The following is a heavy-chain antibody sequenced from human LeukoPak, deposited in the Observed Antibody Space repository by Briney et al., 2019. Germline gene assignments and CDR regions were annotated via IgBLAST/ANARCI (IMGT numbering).Heavy chain of an antibody. CDR1: GFTFRSFA. Sequence: GGSLRLSCAASGFTFRSFAMHWVRQAPGKGLEWVAVTPYDGSNKYYADSVKGRFTISRDNSKDTLFLQMHSLRPGGTAVYYCVREDTPATANYWGQGTLVTISS. V-gene: IGHV3-30*04. CDR3: VREDTPATANY. J-gene: IGHJ4*02. D-gene: IGHD2-21*02. CDR2: TPYDGSNK.